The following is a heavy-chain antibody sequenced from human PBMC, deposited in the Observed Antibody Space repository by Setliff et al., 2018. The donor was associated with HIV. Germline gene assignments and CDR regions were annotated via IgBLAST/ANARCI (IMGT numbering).Heavy chain of an antibody. Sequence: GGSLRLSCAASGFTFSSYWMSWVRQAPGKGLEWVANIKQDGSGKYYVDSVKGRFTISRDNAKNSLYLQMNSLRAEDTAVYYCARAGYSYGPDAFDIWGQGTMVTVSS. V-gene: IGHV3-7*01. CDR2: IKQDGSGK. CDR3: ARAGYSYGPDAFDI. J-gene: IGHJ3*02. D-gene: IGHD5-18*01. CDR1: GFTFSSYW.